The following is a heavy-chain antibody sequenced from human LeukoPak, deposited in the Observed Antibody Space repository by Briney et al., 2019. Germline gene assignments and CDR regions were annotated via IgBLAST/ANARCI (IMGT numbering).Heavy chain of an antibody. CDR1: GYTFTSYD. CDR3: ARKIEVAGTAFYHYGLDV. J-gene: IGHJ6*02. D-gene: IGHD6-19*01. V-gene: IGHV1-8*01. CDR2: TNPNSGST. Sequence: ASVKVSCKASGYTFTSYDIAWVRQATGQGLEWMGWTNPNSGSTGYAQKFQGRVTMTRNTSISTAYMELSSLRSEDTAVYYCARKIEVAGTAFYHYGLDVWGQGTTVTVSS.